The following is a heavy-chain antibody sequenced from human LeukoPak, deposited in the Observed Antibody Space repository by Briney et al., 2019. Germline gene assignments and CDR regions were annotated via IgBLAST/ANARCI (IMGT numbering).Heavy chain of an antibody. CDR1: GFTFSSYS. D-gene: IGHD5-12*01. V-gene: IGHV3-48*04. Sequence: PGGSLRLSCAASGFTFSSYSVNWVRQAPGKGLEWVSYISSSSSAIYYADSVKGRFTISRDNAKNSLYLQMNSLRAEDTAVYYCVRDGGVSGYDLLDYWGQGTLVTVSS. CDR2: ISSSSSAI. CDR3: VRDGGVSGYDLLDY. J-gene: IGHJ4*02.